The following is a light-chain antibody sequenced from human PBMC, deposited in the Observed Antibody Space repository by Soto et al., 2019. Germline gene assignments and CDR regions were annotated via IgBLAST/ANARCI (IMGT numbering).Light chain of an antibody. J-gene: IGLJ1*01. V-gene: IGLV1-44*01. CDR3: AAWDDSLNAYV. CDR2: SND. Sequence: QSVLTQPPSASGTPGQRVTISCSGSSSNIGSNTVNWYQQLPGTAPKLLIYSNDQRPSGVPDRFSGSKSGTSASLAISGLQSEDEADYYRAAWDDSLNAYVFGTGTKLTVL. CDR1: SSNIGSNT.